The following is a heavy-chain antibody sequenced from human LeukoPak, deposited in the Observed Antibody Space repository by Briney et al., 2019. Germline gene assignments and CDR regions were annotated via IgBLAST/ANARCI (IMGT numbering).Heavy chain of an antibody. Sequence: ASVKVSCKASGYTFTSYGISWVRQAPGQGLEWMGWISAYNGNTNYAQKLQGRVTMTTDTSTSTANMELRSLRSDDTAVYYGARAFSPTYYYDSSGYYLDYWGQGTLVTVSS. CDR1: GYTFTSYG. V-gene: IGHV1-18*01. CDR3: ARAFSPTYYYDSSGYYLDY. D-gene: IGHD3-22*01. J-gene: IGHJ4*02. CDR2: ISAYNGNT.